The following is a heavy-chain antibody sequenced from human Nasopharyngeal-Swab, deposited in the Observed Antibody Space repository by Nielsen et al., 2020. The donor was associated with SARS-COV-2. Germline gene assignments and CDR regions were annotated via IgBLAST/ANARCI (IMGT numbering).Heavy chain of an antibody. D-gene: IGHD4-17*01. V-gene: IGHV4-39*07. CDR1: GGSISSSSYY. Sequence: SETLSLTCTVSGGSISSSSYYWSWIRQPPGKGLEWIGEINHSGSTSYNPSLKSRVTISVDTSKNQFSLKLSSVTAADTAMYYCARGVDYGDYRPYYYYYYGMDVWGQGTTVTVSS. CDR3: ARGVDYGDYRPYYYYYYGMDV. CDR2: INHSGST. J-gene: IGHJ6*02.